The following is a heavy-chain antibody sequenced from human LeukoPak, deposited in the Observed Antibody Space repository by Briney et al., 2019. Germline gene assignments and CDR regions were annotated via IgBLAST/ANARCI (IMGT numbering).Heavy chain of an antibody. CDR3: ARGQKDDSSGYYPYNWFDP. CDR2: IYYSGST. D-gene: IGHD3-22*01. CDR1: GGSISRGDYY. V-gene: IGHV4-30-4*01. J-gene: IGHJ5*02. Sequence: PSQTLSLTCTVSGGSISRGDYYWSWIRQPPGKGLEWIGYIYYSGSTYYNPSLKSRVTISVDTSKNQFSLKLSSVTAADTAVYYCARGQKDDSSGYYPYNWFDPWGQGTLVTVSS.